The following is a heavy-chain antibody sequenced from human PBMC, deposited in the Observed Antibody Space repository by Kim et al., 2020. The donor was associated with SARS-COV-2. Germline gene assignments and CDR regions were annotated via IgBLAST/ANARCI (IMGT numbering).Heavy chain of an antibody. Sequence: GGSLRLSCAASGFTFSSYAMSWVRQAPGKGLEWVSAISGSGGSTYYADSVKGRFTISRDNSKNTLYLQMNSLRAEDTAVYYCAKEYGSGLSLLRDDAFDIWGQGTMVTVSS. V-gene: IGHV3-23*01. CDR1: GFTFSSYA. CDR3: AKEYGSGLSLLRDDAFDI. CDR2: ISGSGGST. D-gene: IGHD3-10*01. J-gene: IGHJ3*02.